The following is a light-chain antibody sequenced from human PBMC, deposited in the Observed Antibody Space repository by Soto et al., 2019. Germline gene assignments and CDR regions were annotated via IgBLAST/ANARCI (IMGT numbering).Light chain of an antibody. V-gene: IGKV3-20*01. CDR3: QQYRTSPPTWT. Sequence: EIVFTPSPSTLCLSPGERATLSCRASQSVSRNLAWYQQKPGQAPRLLIYGASSRATGIPDRFSGSGSGTDFTLTISRLEPEDFAVYYCQQYRTSPPTWTFGQGTKVE. CDR2: GAS. CDR1: QSVSRN. J-gene: IGKJ1*01.